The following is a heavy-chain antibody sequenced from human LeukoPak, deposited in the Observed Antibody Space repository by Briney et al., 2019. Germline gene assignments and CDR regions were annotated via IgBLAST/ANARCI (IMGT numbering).Heavy chain of an antibody. CDR2: ISAYNGNT. CDR3: ARVQYYDSSGYYTALNYYYMDA. D-gene: IGHD3-22*01. V-gene: IGHV1-18*01. CDR1: GYTFTSYG. Sequence: ASVKVSCKASGYTFTSYGISWVRQAPGQGLEWMGWISAYNGNTNYAQKLQGRVTMTTDTSTSTAYMELRSLRSDDTAVYYCARVQYYDSSGYYTALNYYYMDAWGKGTTVTVSS. J-gene: IGHJ6*03.